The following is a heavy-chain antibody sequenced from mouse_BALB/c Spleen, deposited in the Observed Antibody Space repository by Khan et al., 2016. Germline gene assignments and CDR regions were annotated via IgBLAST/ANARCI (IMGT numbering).Heavy chain of an antibody. D-gene: IGHD1-1*01. CDR1: GDSITSGY. CDR2: ISYSGST. V-gene: IGHV3-8*02. Sequence: VQLKESGPSLVKPSQTLSLTCSVTGDSITSGYWNWIRKFPGNKLEYMGYISYSGSTYYNPSLKSRISITRDTSKNQNYLQLNSVTTEDTATYYCARYDGSSYVRAMDYWGQGTSVTVSS. J-gene: IGHJ4*01. CDR3: ARYDGSSYVRAMDY.